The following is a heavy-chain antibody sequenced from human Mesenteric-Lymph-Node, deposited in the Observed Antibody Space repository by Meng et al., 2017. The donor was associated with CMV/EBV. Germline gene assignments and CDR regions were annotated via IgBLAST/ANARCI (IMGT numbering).Heavy chain of an antibody. Sequence: QLQLQESGPRLVKPSATLSLKCTGSGGSISSSWHYWGWIRQPPGKGLEWIGSIFYSGSAHYNPALESRVTISIDKSKNEFFLNLGSVTAADTAMYFCARDTLTYSYGPGWIDPWGQGTLVTVSS. CDR2: IFYSGSA. J-gene: IGHJ5*02. CDR1: GGSISSSWHY. CDR3: ARDTLTYSYGPGWIDP. V-gene: IGHV4-39*02. D-gene: IGHD3-10*01.